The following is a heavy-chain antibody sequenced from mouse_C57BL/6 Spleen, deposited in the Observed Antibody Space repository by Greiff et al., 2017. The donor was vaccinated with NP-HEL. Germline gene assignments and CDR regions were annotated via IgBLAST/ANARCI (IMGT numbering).Heavy chain of an antibody. CDR2: IYPGDGDT. J-gene: IGHJ3*01. CDR1: GYAFSSSW. Sequence: VQVVESGPELVKPGASVKISCKASGYAFSSSWMNWVKQRPGKGLEWIGRIYPGDGDTNYNGKFKGKATLTADKSSSTAYMQLSSLTSEDSAVYFCARSMAYWGQGTLVTVSA. V-gene: IGHV1-82*01. CDR3: ARSMAY. D-gene: IGHD2-3*01.